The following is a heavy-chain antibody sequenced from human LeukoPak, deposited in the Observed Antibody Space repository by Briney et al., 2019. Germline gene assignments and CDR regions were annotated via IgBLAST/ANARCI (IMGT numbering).Heavy chain of an antibody. CDR2: ISWNSGSI. CDR3: AKGHGGGWSLGAFDP. D-gene: IGHD6-19*01. V-gene: IGHV3-9*01. Sequence: GRSLRLSCAASGFTFDDYAMHWVRHAPGKGLEWVSGISWNSGSIGYADSVKGRFTISRDNAKNSLYLQMNSLRAEDTALYYCAKGHGGGWSLGAFDPWGQGTLVTVSS. CDR1: GFTFDDYA. J-gene: IGHJ5*02.